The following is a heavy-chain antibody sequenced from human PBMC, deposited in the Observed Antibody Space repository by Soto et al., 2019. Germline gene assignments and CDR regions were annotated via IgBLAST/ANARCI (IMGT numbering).Heavy chain of an antibody. J-gene: IGHJ5*01. V-gene: IGHV3-30*18. CDR3: AKPLDNNWFDS. CDR1: GFTLSDWV. Sequence: GGSLRLSCVASGFTLSDWVMHWVRQAPGKGLEWVAVISGDGNSQIYVDSVKGRFTISRDSSKNTLYLQMNGLRPEDTALYFWAKPLDNNWFDSWGQGTLVTVSS. CDR2: ISGDGNSQ.